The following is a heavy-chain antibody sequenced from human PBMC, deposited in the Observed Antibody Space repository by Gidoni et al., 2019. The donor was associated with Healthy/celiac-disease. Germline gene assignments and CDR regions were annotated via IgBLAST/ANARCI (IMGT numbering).Heavy chain of an antibody. CDR3: ARDRFVGWFGESYDY. D-gene: IGHD3-10*01. J-gene: IGHJ4*02. CDR2: IKQDGSEK. Sequence: EVQLVESGGGLVQPGGSLRLSCAASGFTFSSYWMSWVRQAPGKGLEWVANIKQDGSEKYYVDSVKGRFTISRDNAKNSLYLQMNSLRAEDTAVYYCARDRFVGWFGESYDYWGQGTLVTVSS. CDR1: GFTFSSYW. V-gene: IGHV3-7*03.